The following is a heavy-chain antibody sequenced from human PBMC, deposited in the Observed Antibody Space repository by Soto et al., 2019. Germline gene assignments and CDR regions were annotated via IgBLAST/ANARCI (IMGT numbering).Heavy chain of an antibody. CDR3: ATDHARSNYGSGSTLFDY. CDR1: GYTLTELS. Sequence: ASVKVSCKVSGYTLTELSMHWVRQAPGKGLEWMGGFDPEDGETIYAQKFQGRVTMTEDTSTDTAYMELSSLRSEDTAVYYCATDHARSNYGSGSTLFDYWAQGNLVTVSS. V-gene: IGHV1-24*01. CDR2: FDPEDGET. J-gene: IGHJ4*02. D-gene: IGHD3-10*01.